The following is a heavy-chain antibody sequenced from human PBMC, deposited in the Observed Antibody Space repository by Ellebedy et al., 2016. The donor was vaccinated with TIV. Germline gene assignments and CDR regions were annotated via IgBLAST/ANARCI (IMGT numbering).Heavy chain of an antibody. V-gene: IGHV5-10-1*01. Sequence: GESLKISCKGSGYSFTSYWIGWVRQMPGKGLEWMGRIDPSDSYTNYSPSFQGHVTISADKSISTAYLQWSSLKASDTATYYCARRPPIGFARDDYWGQGTLVTVSS. CDR2: IDPSDSYT. J-gene: IGHJ4*02. CDR1: GYSFTSYW. D-gene: IGHD3-3*01. CDR3: ARRPPIGFARDDY.